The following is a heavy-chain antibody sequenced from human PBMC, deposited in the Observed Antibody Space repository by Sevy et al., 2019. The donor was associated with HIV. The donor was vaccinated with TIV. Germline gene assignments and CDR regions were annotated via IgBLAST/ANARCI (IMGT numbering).Heavy chain of an antibody. CDR3: AIVEMKGDV. V-gene: IGHV3-48*03. J-gene: IGHJ6*02. Sequence: GGSLRLSCAASGFTFSSYEMNWVRQAPGKGLEWVSYISSSGSTISYGDSVKGRFTIYRDNAKNSLYLQMNSLRAEDTAVYYCAIVEMKGDVWGQGTTVTVSS. CDR2: ISSSGSTI. CDR1: GFTFSSYE.